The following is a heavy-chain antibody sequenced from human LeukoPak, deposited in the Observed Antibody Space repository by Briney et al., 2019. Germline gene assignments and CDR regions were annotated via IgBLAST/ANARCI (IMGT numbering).Heavy chain of an antibody. J-gene: IGHJ5*02. Sequence: GGSLRLSCAASGFTFSSYAMHWVRQAPGKGLEWAAVISYDGSNKYYADSVKGRFTISRDNSKNTLYLQMNSLRAEDTAVYYCARSRGGIPAAMIGGFDPWGQGTLVTVSS. V-gene: IGHV3-30-3*01. CDR1: GFTFSSYA. CDR3: ARSRGGIPAAMIGGFDP. D-gene: IGHD2-2*01. CDR2: ISYDGSNK.